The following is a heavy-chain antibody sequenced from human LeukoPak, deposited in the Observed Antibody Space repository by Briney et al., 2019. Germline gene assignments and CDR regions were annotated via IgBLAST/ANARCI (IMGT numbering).Heavy chain of an antibody. CDR1: GGSISSHY. J-gene: IGHJ6*03. CDR2: IYYSGST. CDR3: ARVVTIFGVGRYYYYYYMDV. D-gene: IGHD3-3*01. Sequence: PSETLSLTCTVSGGSISSHYWSWIRQPPGKGLEWIGYIYYSGSTNYNPSLKSRVTISVDTSKNQFSLKLSSVTAADTAVYYCARVVTIFGVGRYYYYYYMDVWGKGTTVTVSS. V-gene: IGHV4-59*11.